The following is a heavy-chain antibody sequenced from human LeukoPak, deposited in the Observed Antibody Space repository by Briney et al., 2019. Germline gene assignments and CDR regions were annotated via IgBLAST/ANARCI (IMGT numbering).Heavy chain of an antibody. CDR1: GGSFSGYS. V-gene: IGHV4-34*01. CDR3: ARDWDY. CDR2: INHSGST. J-gene: IGHJ4*02. Sequence: PSETLSLTCAVYGGSFSGYSWSWIRQPPGKGLEWIGEINHSGSTNYNPSLKSRVTTSVDTSKNQFSLKLSSVTAADTAVYYCARDWDYWGQGTLVTVSS.